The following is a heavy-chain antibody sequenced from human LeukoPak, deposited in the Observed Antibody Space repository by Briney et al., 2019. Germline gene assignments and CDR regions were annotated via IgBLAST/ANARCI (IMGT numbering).Heavy chain of an antibody. Sequence: GGSLRLSCAASGFTVSIYWMTWVRQAPGKGLEWVANIKEDGSEKYYVDSVKGRITISRDNGKNSLYLPMNSLRAEDTAAYYCAMDVTPLYSSIRKVNYGMDVWGHGTSVTVSS. CDR3: AMDVTPLYSSIRKVNYGMDV. CDR2: IKEDGSEK. D-gene: IGHD6-13*01. CDR1: GFTVSIYW. V-gene: IGHV3-7*04. J-gene: IGHJ6*02.